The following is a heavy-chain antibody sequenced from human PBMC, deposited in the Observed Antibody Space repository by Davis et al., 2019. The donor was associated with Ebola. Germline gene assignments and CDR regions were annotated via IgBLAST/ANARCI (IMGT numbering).Heavy chain of an antibody. CDR2: ISGSGGST. D-gene: IGHD3-9*01. V-gene: IGHV3-23*01. CDR3: APRQDILTGYVGY. J-gene: IGHJ4*02. Sequence: GESLKISCAASGFTVSSNYMSWVRQAPGKGLEWVSAISGSGGSTYYADSVKGRFTISRDNSKNTLYLQMNSLRAEDTAVYYCAPRQDILTGYVGYWGQGTLVTVSS. CDR1: GFTVSSNY.